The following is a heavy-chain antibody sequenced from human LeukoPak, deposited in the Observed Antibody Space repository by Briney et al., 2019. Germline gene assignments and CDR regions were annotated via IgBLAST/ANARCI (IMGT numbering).Heavy chain of an antibody. CDR2: IKEDGSER. D-gene: IGHD3-16*01. V-gene: IGHV3-7*01. CDR1: AFIFSGHW. Sequence: GGSLRLSCEGSAFIFSGHWMNWVRQTPGKGLEWVASIKEDGSERNYVDSVKGRFTVSRDNAKKSLSLQMNSLRAEDTAVYYCARGGYALFDYWAQGTLVTVSS. J-gene: IGHJ4*02. CDR3: ARGGYALFDY.